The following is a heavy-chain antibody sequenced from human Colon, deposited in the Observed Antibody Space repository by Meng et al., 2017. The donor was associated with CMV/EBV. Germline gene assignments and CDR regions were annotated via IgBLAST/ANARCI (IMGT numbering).Heavy chain of an antibody. V-gene: IGHV3-48*03. D-gene: IGHD3-3*01. J-gene: IGHJ4*02. CDR2: ISSSGDTI. CDR3: ARGDYDFWGGY. CDR1: GFTFS. Sequence: GESLKISCSASGFTFSMFSTYEMNWVRQAPGKGLEWIASISSSGDTIYYADSVKGRFTISRDNAKNSLYLQMNSLRAGDTAVYYCARGDYDFWGGYWGQGTLVTVSS.